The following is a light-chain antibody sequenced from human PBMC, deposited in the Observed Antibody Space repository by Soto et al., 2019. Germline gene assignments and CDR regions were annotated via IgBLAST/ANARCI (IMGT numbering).Light chain of an antibody. Sequence: QSALTQPASVSGSPGQSITISCTGTSSDVGGYNYVSWYQQHPGKAPKLMIYDVSNRPSGVSNRFSGSKSGNTASLTISGLQAEDEADYYCSSYTSSSTLLFGTGTKADRP. CDR3: SSYTSSSTLL. CDR2: DVS. CDR1: SSDVGGYNY. J-gene: IGLJ1*01. V-gene: IGLV2-14*01.